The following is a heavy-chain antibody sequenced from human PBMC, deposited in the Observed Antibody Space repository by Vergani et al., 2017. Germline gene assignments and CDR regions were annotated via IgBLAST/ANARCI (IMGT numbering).Heavy chain of an antibody. J-gene: IGHJ4*02. CDR2: IKSKTDGGTK. Sequence: EVQLVESGGGLLKPGGSLRLSCAASGFTFSNTWMSWVRQAPGKGLEWVGRIKSKTDGGTKDYAAPVRRRFTISRDDSKNALYLQMNSLQIDDTAVYYCARTHCSSTSCYNGGIDYWGQGTLVTVSS. D-gene: IGHD2-2*02. CDR3: ARTHCSSTSCYNGGIDY. V-gene: IGHV3-15*01. CDR1: GFTFSNTW.